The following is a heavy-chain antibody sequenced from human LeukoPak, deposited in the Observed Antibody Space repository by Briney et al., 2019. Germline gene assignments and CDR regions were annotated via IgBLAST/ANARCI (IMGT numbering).Heavy chain of an antibody. V-gene: IGHV3-21*04. J-gene: IGHJ4*02. CDR3: ARDGGSVYDLAVTTSGDY. D-gene: IGHD4-17*01. Sequence: GGSLRLSCAASGFTFSTYSMNWVRQAPGKGLEWVSFISSSSEYIYYADSVKGRFIISRDNAKNSLYLQVNSLRSDDTAVYYCARDGGSVYDLAVTTSGDYWGQGTLVTVSS. CDR2: ISSSSEYI. CDR1: GFTFSTYS.